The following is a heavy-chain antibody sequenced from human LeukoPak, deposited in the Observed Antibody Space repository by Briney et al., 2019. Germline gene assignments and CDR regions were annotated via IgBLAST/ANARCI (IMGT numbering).Heavy chain of an antibody. J-gene: IGHJ4*02. Sequence: GGSLRLSCAASGFTFSSYEMNWVRQAPGKGLEWVSYISSSGSAIYYADSVKGRFTISRDNSKNTLYLQMNSLRVEDTAVYYCVKDDYPDRSEGYWGQGNLVTVSS. CDR2: ISSSGSAI. V-gene: IGHV3-48*03. CDR3: VKDDYPDRSEGY. CDR1: GFTFSSYE. D-gene: IGHD2-15*01.